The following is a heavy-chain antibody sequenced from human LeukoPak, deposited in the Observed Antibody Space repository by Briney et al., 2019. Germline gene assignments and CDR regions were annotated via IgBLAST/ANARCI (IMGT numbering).Heavy chain of an antibody. CDR1: GFTFSSYW. J-gene: IGHJ5*02. D-gene: IGHD3-10*01. Sequence: GGSLRLSCAASGFTFSSYWMSWVRQAPGKGLEWVANIKQDGSEKYYVDSVKGRFTISRDNAKNSLYLQMNSLRAEGTAVYYCARDSSGSYYYNWFDPWGQGTLVTVSS. CDR2: IKQDGSEK. CDR3: ARDSSGSYYYNWFDP. V-gene: IGHV3-7*01.